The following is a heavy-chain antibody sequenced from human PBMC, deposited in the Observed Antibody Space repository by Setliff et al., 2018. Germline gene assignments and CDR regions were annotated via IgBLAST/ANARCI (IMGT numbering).Heavy chain of an antibody. CDR2: ISAYNGNT. CDR1: GYTFISYG. CDR3: ARVLFHCSSTSCYLDAFDI. J-gene: IGHJ3*02. V-gene: IGHV1-18*01. D-gene: IGHD2-2*01. Sequence: ASVKVSCKASGYTFISYGISWVRQAPGQGLEWMGWISAYNGNTNYAQKLQGRVTMTTDTSTSTAYVELRSLSSDDTAVYYCARVLFHCSSTSCYLDAFDIWGQGTMVTVSS.